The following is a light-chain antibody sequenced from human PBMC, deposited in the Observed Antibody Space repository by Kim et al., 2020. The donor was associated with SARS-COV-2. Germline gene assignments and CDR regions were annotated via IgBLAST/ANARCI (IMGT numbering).Light chain of an antibody. CDR2: DNN. CDR3: GTWDSRLSGWV. V-gene: IGLV1-51*01. J-gene: IGLJ3*02. Sequence: QSVLTQPPSVSAAPGQKVTISCSGSSSNIGNKYVSWYQQLPGTAPKLLIYDNNKRPSGIPDRFSGSKSGTSATLGITGLQTGDEADYYCGTWDSRLSGWVFGGGTQLTVL. CDR1: SSNIGNKY.